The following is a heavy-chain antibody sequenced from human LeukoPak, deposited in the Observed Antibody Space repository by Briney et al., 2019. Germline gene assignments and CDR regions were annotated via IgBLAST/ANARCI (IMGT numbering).Heavy chain of an antibody. D-gene: IGHD2-21*02. J-gene: IGHJ4*02. CDR2: MNQDGSEI. Sequence: PGGSLRLSCVGSGFTFSRYWLNWVRQAPGKGLEWVANMNQDGSEIYYLDSVKGRFTISRDNSKNTLYLQMNSLRAEDTAVYYCAKDPRAYCGGDCYGAFDYWGQGTLVTVSS. V-gene: IGHV3-7*03. CDR3: AKDPRAYCGGDCYGAFDY. CDR1: GFTFSRYW.